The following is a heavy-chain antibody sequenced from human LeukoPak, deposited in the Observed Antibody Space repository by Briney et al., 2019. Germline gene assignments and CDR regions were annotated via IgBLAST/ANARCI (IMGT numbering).Heavy chain of an antibody. J-gene: IGHJ4*02. D-gene: IGHD5-24*01. CDR2: ISSSGSTI. CDR1: GFTFSDYY. Sequence: GGSLRLSCAASGFTFSDYYMGWIRQAPGKGLEWVSYISSSGSTIYYADSVKGRFTISRDNAKNSLYLQMNSLRAEDTAVYYCAKERVEMTTNRFHYFDYWGQGTLVTVSS. CDR3: AKERVEMTTNRFHYFDY. V-gene: IGHV3-11*01.